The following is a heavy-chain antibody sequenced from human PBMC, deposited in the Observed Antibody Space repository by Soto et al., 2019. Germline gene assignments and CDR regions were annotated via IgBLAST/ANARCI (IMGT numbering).Heavy chain of an antibody. CDR3: AKDGEGQQLPHHNGMDV. D-gene: IGHD6-13*01. Sequence: GGSLRLSCAASGFTFSSYAMSWVRQAPGKGLEWVSAISGSGGSTYYADSVKGRFTISRDNSKNTLYLQMNSLRAEDTAVYYCAKDGEGQQLPHHNGMDVWGQGTTVTVSS. V-gene: IGHV3-23*01. CDR2: ISGSGGST. CDR1: GFTFSSYA. J-gene: IGHJ6*02.